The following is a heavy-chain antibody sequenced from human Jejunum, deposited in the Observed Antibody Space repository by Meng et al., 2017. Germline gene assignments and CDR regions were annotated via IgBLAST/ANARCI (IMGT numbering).Heavy chain of an antibody. CDR2: ISSGGNT. J-gene: IGHJ4*02. CDR3: VRQRYCYSAGCYSDS. V-gene: IGHV4-39*01. Sequence: QRQLQESGPGLVKPSETLSLTCPVSGGSITTTSSGYFWGWIRQPSGKGLEWIGTISSGGNTYYNPSLQSRVTISVDTSKKQFSLSLTSVTAADTAIYYCVRQRYCYSAGCYSDSWGQGTLVTVSS. CDR1: GGSITTTSSGYF. D-gene: IGHD2-15*01.